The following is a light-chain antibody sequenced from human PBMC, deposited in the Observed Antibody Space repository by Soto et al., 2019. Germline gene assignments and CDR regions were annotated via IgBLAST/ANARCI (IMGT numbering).Light chain of an antibody. CDR3: CSYAGSYTYV. CDR2: EVN. J-gene: IGLJ1*01. CDR1: SSDIGAYDY. Sequence: QSALTQPASLSGSPGQSITISCTGTSSDIGAYDYVSWFQQHPGKAPKLMISEVNNRPSGVSNRFSGSKSGNTAYLTISGLQVEDEADYYCCSYAGSYTYVFGTGTQLTVL. V-gene: IGLV2-14*01.